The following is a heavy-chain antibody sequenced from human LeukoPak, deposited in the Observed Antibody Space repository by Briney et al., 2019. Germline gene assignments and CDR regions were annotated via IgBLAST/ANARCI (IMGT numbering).Heavy chain of an antibody. CDR3: ARGRPYFDY. CDR1: GYTFTSNY. V-gene: IGHV1-46*01. D-gene: IGHD6-6*01. Sequence: ASVKVSCKASGYTFTSNYIHWVRQAPGQGLEWMGMIYPRDGSTSYAQKFQGRVTVTRDTSTSTVHMELSGLRSEDTAVYYCARGRPYFDYWGQGTLVTVSS. J-gene: IGHJ4*02. CDR2: IYPRDGST.